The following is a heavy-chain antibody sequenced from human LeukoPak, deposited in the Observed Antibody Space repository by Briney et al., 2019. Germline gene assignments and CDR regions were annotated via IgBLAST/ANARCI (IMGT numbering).Heavy chain of an antibody. V-gene: IGHV1-2*02. CDR2: INPNSGGT. J-gene: IGHJ4*02. CDR3: ARESVQGIVGACYFDY. Sequence: ASVQVSCKASGYTFTGYYMHWVRQAPGQGLEWMGWINPNSGGTNYAQKFQGRVTMTRDTSISTAYMELSRLRSDDTAVYYCARESVQGIVGACYFDYWGQGTLVTVSS. CDR1: GYTFTGYY. D-gene: IGHD1-26*01.